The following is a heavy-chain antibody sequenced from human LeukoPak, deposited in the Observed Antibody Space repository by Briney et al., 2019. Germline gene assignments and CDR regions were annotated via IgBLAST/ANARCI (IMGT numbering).Heavy chain of an antibody. D-gene: IGHD3-10*01. J-gene: IGHJ4*02. CDR3: AKDRGGTMVRGVKVFDY. CDR1: GFTFSSYA. CDR2: ISGSDGST. V-gene: IGHV3-23*01. Sequence: GGSLRLSCAASGFTFSSYAMSWVRQAPGKGLEWVSGISGSDGSTNYADSVKGRFTISRDNSKNTLYLQMNSLRAEDTAVYYCAKDRGGTMVRGVKVFDYWGQGTLVTVSS.